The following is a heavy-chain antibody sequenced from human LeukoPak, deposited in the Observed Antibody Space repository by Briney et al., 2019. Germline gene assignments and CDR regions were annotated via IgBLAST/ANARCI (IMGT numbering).Heavy chain of an antibody. CDR1: GGSISSYY. CDR3: ASALWSGFGWFDP. D-gene: IGHD3-3*01. Sequence: SSETLSLTCSVSGGSISSYYWSWIRQPPGKGLEWIGYMYYSGSTNYNPSLKSRVTMSGDTSKNQVSLKLSFVAAADTAVYYCASALWSGFGWFDPWGQGILVTVSS. J-gene: IGHJ5*02. V-gene: IGHV4-59*08. CDR2: MYYSGST.